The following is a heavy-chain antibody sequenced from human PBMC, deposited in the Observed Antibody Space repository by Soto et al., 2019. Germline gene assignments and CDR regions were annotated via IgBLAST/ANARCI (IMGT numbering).Heavy chain of an antibody. V-gene: IGHV4-61*01. CDR1: GGSVSGESHY. CDR2: IYYTGST. D-gene: IGHD3-3*01. J-gene: IGHJ6*01. Sequence: PSATLSLTCTVSGGSVSGESHYWSWIRQTPGKGLEWIGYIYYTGSTNYNPSLKGRVTMSVDTSRDQVSLRLRSVTRADTAVYYCAXDQYDFRSGSYYYAMEVWGQGTKVTVSS. CDR3: AXDQYDFRSGSYYYAMEV.